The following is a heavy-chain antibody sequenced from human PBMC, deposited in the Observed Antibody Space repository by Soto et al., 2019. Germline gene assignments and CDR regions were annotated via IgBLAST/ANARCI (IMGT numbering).Heavy chain of an antibody. CDR3: AKGIAAAGSLRYYYGMDA. D-gene: IGHD6-13*01. CDR2: IVNSGGST. J-gene: IGHJ6*02. Sequence: ASLRLSCAASGFTFSTYAMSWVRQAPGKGLEWVSTIVNSGGSTYNPNSVKGRFTISRDNSKNTLYLQMNSLRVEDTAIYYCAKGIAAAGSLRYYYGMDAWGRGTTVTVSS. V-gene: IGHV3-23*01. CDR1: GFTFSTYA.